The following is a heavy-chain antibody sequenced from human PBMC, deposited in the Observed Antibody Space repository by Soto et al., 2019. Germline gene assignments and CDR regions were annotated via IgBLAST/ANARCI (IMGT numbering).Heavy chain of an antibody. V-gene: IGHV4-31*03. D-gene: IGHD6-13*01. J-gene: IGHJ4*02. CDR2: IHHSGTT. CDR1: GGAISGVGYY. Sequence: QLQLQESGPGLVEPSQTLSLTCTVSGGAISGVGYYWGWIRQHPGKGLEWIGYIHHSGTTYYTPYLKCRVTTSVDTSDPQSSLKLSSVPAAATALYYCARAWTAAAGWAYSSALWGQGTLVTVSS. CDR3: ARAWTAAAGWAYSSAL.